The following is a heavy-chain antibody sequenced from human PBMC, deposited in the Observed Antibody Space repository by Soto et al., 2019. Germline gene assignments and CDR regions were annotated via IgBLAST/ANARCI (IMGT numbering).Heavy chain of an antibody. CDR2: IYHSGST. CDR3: ATLPPRIELAVLPIPT. D-gene: IGHD2-21*01. CDR1: GGSISSTNW. J-gene: IGHJ5*02. Sequence: QVQLQESGPGLVKPSGTLSLTCAVSGGSISSTNWWSWVRQSPGKGLEWIGEIYHSGSTNYNPSLSGRVSISVDKSNNQFSLKMRYVTAADTAVNYCATLPPRIELAVLPIPTWGQGTLVTVSS. V-gene: IGHV4-4*02.